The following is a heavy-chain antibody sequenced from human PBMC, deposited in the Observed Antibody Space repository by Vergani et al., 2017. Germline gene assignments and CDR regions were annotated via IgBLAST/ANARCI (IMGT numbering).Heavy chain of an antibody. CDR1: GFTFSNAW. V-gene: IGHV3-23*04. CDR3: AKVCIVVVPAAIEVGSYGMDV. CDR2: ISGSGGST. D-gene: IGHD2-2*01. Sequence: EVQLVESGGGLVKPGGSLRLSCAASGFTFSNAWMSWVRQAPGKGLEWVSAISGSGGSTYYADSVKGRFTISRDNSKNTLYLQMNSLRAEDTAVYYCAKVCIVVVPAAIEVGSYGMDVWGQGTTVTVSS. J-gene: IGHJ6*02.